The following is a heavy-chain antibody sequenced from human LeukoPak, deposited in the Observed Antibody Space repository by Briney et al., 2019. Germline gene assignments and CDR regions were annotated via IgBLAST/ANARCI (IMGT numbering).Heavy chain of an antibody. J-gene: IGHJ4*02. CDR2: INLDGSTT. V-gene: IGHV3-74*01. Sequence: PGGSLRLSCVASGFTISTYWMHWVRQAPGRGLVWVSRINLDGSTTNYADSVKGRFTISRDNSKNTLYLQMNSLRAEDTAVYYCARGTPTTRDFDYWGQGTLVTVSS. D-gene: IGHD4-11*01. CDR3: ARGTPTTRDFDY. CDR1: GFTISTYW.